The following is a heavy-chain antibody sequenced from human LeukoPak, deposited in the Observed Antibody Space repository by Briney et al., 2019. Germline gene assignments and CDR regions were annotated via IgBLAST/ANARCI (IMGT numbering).Heavy chain of an antibody. CDR1: GFSFSNYA. J-gene: IGHJ5*02. Sequence: GGSLRLSCAASGFSFSNYAMRWVRQAPGEGLEWVALISYEGSTKQYAHALRGRLTISRDNSKNTLYREMNSLRAEDTAGYYCARDWRNNCFDPWGQGTLVTVSS. CDR3: ARDWRNNCFDP. CDR2: ISYEGSTK. V-gene: IGHV3-30*04.